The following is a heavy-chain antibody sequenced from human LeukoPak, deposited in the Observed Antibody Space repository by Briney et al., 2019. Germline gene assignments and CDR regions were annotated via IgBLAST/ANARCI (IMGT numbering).Heavy chain of an antibody. Sequence: SVKVSCKASGYTFTGYYMHWVRQAPGQGLEWMGGIIPIFGTANYAQKFQGRVTITADKSTSTAYMELSSLRSEDTAVYYCARDRRYCSGGSCDGFDPWGQGTLVTVSS. CDR2: IIPIFGTA. J-gene: IGHJ5*02. V-gene: IGHV1-69*06. CDR3: ARDRRYCSGGSCDGFDP. D-gene: IGHD2-15*01. CDR1: GYTFTGYY.